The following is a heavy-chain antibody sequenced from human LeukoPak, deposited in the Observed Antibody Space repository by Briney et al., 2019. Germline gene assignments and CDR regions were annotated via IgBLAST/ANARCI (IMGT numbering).Heavy chain of an antibody. CDR3: AKTDGYNSGAFDI. D-gene: IGHD5-24*01. V-gene: IGHV3-9*03. J-gene: IGHJ3*02. CDR2: MSWNSGSI. CDR1: GFTFDDYA. Sequence: GGSLTLSCAASGFTFDDYAMHWVRQAPGKGLEGVSGMSWNSGSIGYADSVKGRFTISRDNAKNSLYLQMNSLRAEDMALYYCAKTDGYNSGAFDIWGQGTMVTVSS.